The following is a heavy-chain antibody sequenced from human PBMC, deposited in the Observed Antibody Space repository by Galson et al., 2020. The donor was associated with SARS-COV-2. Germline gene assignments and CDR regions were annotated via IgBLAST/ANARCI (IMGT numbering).Heavy chain of an antibody. CDR3: TREALEMSIKPADAFDV. Sequence: GESLKISCQGSGYSFTKYWIAWVRQMPGKGLEWMGKIDPADSDTRYSPSFQGQVTFSVDRSINTAYLQWSSLTASDTAIYFCTREALEMSIKPADAFDVWGQGTKVTVSP. CDR2: IDPADSDT. CDR1: GYSFTKYW. J-gene: IGHJ3*01. D-gene: IGHD2-21*01. V-gene: IGHV5-51*01.